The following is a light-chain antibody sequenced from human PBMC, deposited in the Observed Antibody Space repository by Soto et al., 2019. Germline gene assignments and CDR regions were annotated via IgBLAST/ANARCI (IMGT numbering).Light chain of an antibody. CDR3: MQTRQLPST. J-gene: IGKJ4*01. CDR2: LGS. V-gene: IGKV2-28*01. Sequence: DIVMTQSPLSLPVTPGEPASISCRSSESLLYDNGYVFLDWYVKKPGQPPQLLIYLGSNRASGVPERFSGIVSGTAFTMQISRVEAEDVGVYYCMQTRQLPSTFGGGNTVAIK. CDR1: ESLLYDNGYVF.